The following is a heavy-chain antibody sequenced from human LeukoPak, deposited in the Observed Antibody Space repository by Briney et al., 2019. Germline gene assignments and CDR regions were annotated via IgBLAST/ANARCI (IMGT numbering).Heavy chain of an antibody. CDR3: AKERSSGVYRRFDY. Sequence: GGSLRLSCAASGFTFSTYAMNWARQAPGKGLEWVSGISGSGDNTYYTDSVKGRFTISRDNSKDTLYLQMNSLRAEDTAVYYCAKERSSGVYRRFDYWGQGTLVTVSS. CDR2: ISGSGDNT. J-gene: IGHJ4*02. D-gene: IGHD3-22*01. CDR1: GFTFSTYA. V-gene: IGHV3-23*01.